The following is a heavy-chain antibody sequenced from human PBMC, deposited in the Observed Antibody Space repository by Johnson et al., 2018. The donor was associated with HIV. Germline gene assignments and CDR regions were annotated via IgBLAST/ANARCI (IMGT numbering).Heavy chain of an antibody. J-gene: IGHJ3*02. CDR2: ISGSNAST. Sequence: VQLVESGGGVVRPGGSLTLSCEASAFTFDDYGMSWVRQGPGKGPEWVSGISGSNASTYYADSVKGRFTISRDNSKNTMFLQLNSLKTEDTAVYYCTTDHGSPDAFAIWGQGTMVTVSS. V-gene: IGHV3-23*04. CDR3: TTDHGSPDAFAI. D-gene: IGHD1-14*01. CDR1: AFTFDDYG.